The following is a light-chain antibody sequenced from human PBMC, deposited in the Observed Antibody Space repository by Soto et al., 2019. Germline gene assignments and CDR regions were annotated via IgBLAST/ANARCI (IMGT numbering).Light chain of an antibody. J-gene: IGKJ2*03. V-gene: IGKV1-5*03. CDR3: QHQSYR. CDR2: EAS. CDR1: QSISKW. Sequence: DIQMTQSPSTLSASVGDRVTITCRATQSISKWLAWYQQKPGKAPKLLIYEASSLDSGVPSRFSGIGSGTEFSLTISSLQPDDFATYYCQHQSYRLGQGTRLEIK.